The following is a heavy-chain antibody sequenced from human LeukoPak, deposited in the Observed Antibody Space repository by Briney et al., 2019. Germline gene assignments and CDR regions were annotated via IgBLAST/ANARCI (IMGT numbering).Heavy chain of an antibody. CDR3: ANSPTYDFWSGYSFDY. J-gene: IGHJ4*02. CDR1: GFTFDDYA. V-gene: IGHV3-43*02. D-gene: IGHD3-3*01. CDR2: ISGDGGST. Sequence: GGSLRLSCAASGFTFDDYAMHWVRQAPGKGLEWVSLISGDGGSTYYADSVKVRFTISRDNSKNSLYLQMNSLRTEDTALYYCANSPTYDFWSGYSFDYWGQGTLVTVSS.